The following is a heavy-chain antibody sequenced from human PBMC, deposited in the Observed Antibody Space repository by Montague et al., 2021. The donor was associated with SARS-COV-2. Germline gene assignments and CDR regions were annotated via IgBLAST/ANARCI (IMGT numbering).Heavy chain of an antibody. V-gene: IGHV4-38-2*01. CDR2: IYHSGGT. J-gene: IGHJ4*02. Sequence: SETLSLACPVSGYSISSGYYWGWIRQPPGKGLEWIGNIYHSGGTYYSPSLKSRVTVSVDTSKNQFSLRLSSVTAADTAVYYCARWYYGSGSYPHWGQGTLVTVSS. CDR3: ARWYYGSGSYPH. CDR1: GYSISSGYY. D-gene: IGHD3-10*01.